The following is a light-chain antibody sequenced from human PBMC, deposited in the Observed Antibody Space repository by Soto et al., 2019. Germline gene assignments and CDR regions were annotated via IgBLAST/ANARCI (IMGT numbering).Light chain of an antibody. Sequence: QSVLTQPPSASGTPGQRVTNSCSGSSSNIGSNTVNWHQQVPGTAPKLLIYRNNQRPSGVPDRFSGSKSGTSASLAISGLQSEDEADYYCAAWDDSLNGVVFGGGTKLTVL. CDR3: AAWDDSLNGVV. V-gene: IGLV1-44*01. CDR1: SSNIGSNT. CDR2: RNN. J-gene: IGLJ2*01.